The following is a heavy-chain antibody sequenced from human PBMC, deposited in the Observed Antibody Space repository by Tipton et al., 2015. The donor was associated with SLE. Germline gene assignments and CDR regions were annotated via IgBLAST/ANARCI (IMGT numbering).Heavy chain of an antibody. CDR3: ARLSSGTGDFEH. V-gene: IGHV4-39*01. J-gene: IGHJ4*02. Sequence: TLSLTCTVSGGSISSSSYYWGWIRQPPGKGLEWIGSIYYSGNTYYNPSLKSRVTISVETSKTHFSLKMSSVTAADTAMYYCARLSSGTGDFEHWGQGTLVVVSS. D-gene: IGHD7-27*01. CDR1: GGSISSSSYY. CDR2: IYYSGNT.